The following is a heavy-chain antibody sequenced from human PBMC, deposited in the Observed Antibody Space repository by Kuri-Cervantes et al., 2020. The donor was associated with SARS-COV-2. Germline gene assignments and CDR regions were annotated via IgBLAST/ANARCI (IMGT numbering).Heavy chain of an antibody. J-gene: IGHJ3*02. D-gene: IGHD2-2*01. CDR1: GYTFTSYG. Sequence: ASVKVSCKASGYTFTSYGISWVRQAPGQGLEWMGWISAYNGNTNYAQKLQGRVTMTRDTSISTAYMELSRLRSDDTAVYYCARVPKIGHCSSTSCSGHAFDIWGQGTMVTVSS. CDR2: ISAYNGNT. CDR3: ARVPKIGHCSSTSCSGHAFDI. V-gene: IGHV1-18*01.